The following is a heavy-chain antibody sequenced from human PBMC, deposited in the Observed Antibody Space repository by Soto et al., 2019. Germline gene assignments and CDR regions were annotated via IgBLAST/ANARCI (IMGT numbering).Heavy chain of an antibody. CDR1: GYTFTSYA. V-gene: IGHV1-3*01. D-gene: IGHD3-3*01. Sequence: GASVKVSCKASGYTFTSYAMHWVRQAPGQRLEWMGWINAGNGNTKYSQKFQGRVTITRDTSASTAYMELSSLRSEDTAVYYCARHNPASTVFGIVISLRYWGHGTLVTVSS. J-gene: IGHJ4*01. CDR3: ARHNPASTVFGIVISLRY. CDR2: INAGNGNT.